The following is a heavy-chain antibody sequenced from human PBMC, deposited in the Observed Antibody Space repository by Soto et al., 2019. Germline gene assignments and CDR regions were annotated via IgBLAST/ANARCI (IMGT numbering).Heavy chain of an antibody. V-gene: IGHV1-46*01. CDR1: GYTFTSYF. Sequence: QVQLVQSGAEVKKPGASVKVSCKASGYTFTSYFIHWVRQAPGQGLEWMGVFDPSGVATNSAQKFQGRLTMTRDTSTSTVYMDLSSLGSGDTALYYCARVSRGAVDIGGQGTLVTVSS. CDR2: FDPSGVAT. CDR3: ARVSRGAVDI. J-gene: IGHJ3*02.